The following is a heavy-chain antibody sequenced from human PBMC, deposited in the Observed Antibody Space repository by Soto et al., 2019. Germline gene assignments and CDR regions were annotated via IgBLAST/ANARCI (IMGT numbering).Heavy chain of an antibody. CDR1: DFPFDDYA. D-gene: IGHD6-13*01. CDR2: INWNSGSI. V-gene: IGHV3-9*01. CDR3: VKDESINWYSGHFRH. J-gene: IGHJ1*01. Sequence: EVQLVESGGGLVQPGRSLRLSCAPSDFPFDDYACHWVRQVPGKGLEWVSGINWNSGSIGYADSVKGRFAISRDNAKNSLHLQMNSLRAEDTAFYYCVKDESINWYSGHFRHWGQGTLVTVSS.